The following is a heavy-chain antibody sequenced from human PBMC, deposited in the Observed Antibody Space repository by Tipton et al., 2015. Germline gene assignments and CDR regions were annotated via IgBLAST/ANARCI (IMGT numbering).Heavy chain of an antibody. Sequence: SLRLSCAASGFSFSNAYMSWVRQAPGKGLAWVGRIITKTDGGTTNYAAPVKGRFTVSRDDSENMLYLQMNSLKTEDTAVYYCTTVDSPWFYDYYAMDVGGQGTTVTVSS. V-gene: IGHV3-15*01. J-gene: IGHJ6*02. CDR3: TTVDSPWFYDYYAMDV. CDR1: GFSFSNAY. CDR2: IITKTDGGTT. D-gene: IGHD3-9*01.